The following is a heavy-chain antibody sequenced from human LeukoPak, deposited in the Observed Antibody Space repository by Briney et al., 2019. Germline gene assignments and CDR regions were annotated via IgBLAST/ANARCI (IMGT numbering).Heavy chain of an antibody. CDR2: IYSGGST. CDR3: AGDGGNYFDY. D-gene: IGHD2-21*01. V-gene: IGHV3-53*01. CDR1: GFTFSTYA. Sequence: GGSLRLSCAASGFTFSTYAMSWVRQAPGKGLEWVSVIYSGGSTYYADSVKGRFTISRDNSKNTLYLQMNSLRAEDTAVYYCAGDGGNYFDYWGQGTLVTVSS. J-gene: IGHJ4*02.